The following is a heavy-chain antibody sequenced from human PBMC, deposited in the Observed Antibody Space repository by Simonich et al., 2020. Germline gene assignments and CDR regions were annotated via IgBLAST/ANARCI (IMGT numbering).Heavy chain of an antibody. J-gene: IGHJ4*02. Sequence: QVQLKESGPGLVKPSETLSLTGTFSGRSISSYYLSWIRQTPGKGLEWIGYIYYSGSTNYNPSLKSRVTISVDTSKNQFSLKLSSVTAADTAVYYCARLPDYWGQGTLVTVSS. V-gene: IGHV4-59*08. CDR1: GRSISSYY. CDR2: IYYSGST. CDR3: ARLPDY.